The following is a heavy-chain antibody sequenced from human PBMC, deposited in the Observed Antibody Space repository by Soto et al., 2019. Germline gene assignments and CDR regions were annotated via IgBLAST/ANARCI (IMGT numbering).Heavy chain of an antibody. CDR2: ISYDGGNK. CDR1: GFTFSSYG. D-gene: IGHD2-2*01. CDR3: AKVTGYCSSSSCSREYYYYYGLDV. J-gene: IGHJ6*02. V-gene: IGHV3-30*18. Sequence: LRLSCAASGFTFSSYGMHWVRQAPGKGLEWVAVISYDGGNKYYGDSVKGRFTISRDNPKNTLYLQMNSLRPEDTAVYYCAKVTGYCSSSSCSREYYYYYGLDVWGQGTTVTVSS.